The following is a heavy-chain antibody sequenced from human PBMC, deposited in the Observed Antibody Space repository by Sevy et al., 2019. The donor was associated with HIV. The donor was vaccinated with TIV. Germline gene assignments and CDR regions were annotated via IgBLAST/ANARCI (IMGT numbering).Heavy chain of an antibody. D-gene: IGHD3-10*01. CDR2: FDENGEA. CDR1: GYTLREFP. CDR3: ATDIIVGRAY. J-gene: IGHJ4*02. Sequence: AAVKVSCKISGYTLREFPIHWVRQAPEKGLERRGGFDENGEALYAQKFQGRVTLTVDTSIDTAYMELSSLRSEDSAMYYCATDIIVGRAYWGQGTRVTVSS. V-gene: IGHV1-24*01.